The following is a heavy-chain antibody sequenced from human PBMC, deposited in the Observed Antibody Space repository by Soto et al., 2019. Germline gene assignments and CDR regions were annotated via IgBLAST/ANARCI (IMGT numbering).Heavy chain of an antibody. CDR3: ARASREGWFDP. CDR2: INHSGST. J-gene: IGHJ5*02. V-gene: IGHV4-34*01. Sequence: QVQLQQWGAGLLKPSETLSLTCAVYGGSFSGYYWSWIRQPPGKGLEWIGEINHSGSTNYNPSLKIRDTISVDTTKNQFSLKLSSVTAADTAVYYCARASREGWFDPWGQGTLVTVSS. CDR1: GGSFSGYY.